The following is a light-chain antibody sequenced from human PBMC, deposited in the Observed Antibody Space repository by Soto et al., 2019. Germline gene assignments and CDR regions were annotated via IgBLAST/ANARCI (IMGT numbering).Light chain of an antibody. V-gene: IGKV3-11*01. CDR2: DAF. Sequence: EIVLTQSPATLSLSPGERATLSCRASQSVSSYLAWYQQKPGQAPRLLVYDAFSRATGIPARFSGSGSGTAFTLTISSLEPEDFAVYYCQQRSNWLTFGGGTKVEIK. CDR1: QSVSSY. J-gene: IGKJ4*01. CDR3: QQRSNWLT.